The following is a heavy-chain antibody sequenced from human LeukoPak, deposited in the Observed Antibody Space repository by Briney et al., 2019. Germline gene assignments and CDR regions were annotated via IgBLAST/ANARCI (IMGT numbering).Heavy chain of an antibody. D-gene: IGHD3-3*01. CDR1: GFTFSTYA. J-gene: IGHJ5*01. V-gene: IGHV3-23*01. Sequence: PGGSLRLSCAASGFTFSTYAMTWVRQAPGKGLEWVSSITSSGGGTYYADSVRGRFTISRDNSKNTLYLQTKSLRVEDTAIYYCARAPLGMGFDSWGQGTLVTAPS. CDR2: ITSSGGGT. CDR3: ARAPLGMGFDS.